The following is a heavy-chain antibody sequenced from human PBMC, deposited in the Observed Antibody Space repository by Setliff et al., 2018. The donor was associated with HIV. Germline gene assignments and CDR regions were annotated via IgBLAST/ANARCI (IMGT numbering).Heavy chain of an antibody. V-gene: IGHV4-34*01. J-gene: IGHJ4*01. Sequence: SETLSLTCAVYGGSFSGYYWSWIRQPPGKGLEWIGEINHSGSTNYNPSLKSRVTISVDTSKNQFSLKLSSVTAADTAVYYCARTEDYSYGDAPFDYWGHGTLVTVSS. CDR3: ARTEDYSYGDAPFDY. CDR2: INHSGST. CDR1: GGSFSGYY. D-gene: IGHD5-18*01.